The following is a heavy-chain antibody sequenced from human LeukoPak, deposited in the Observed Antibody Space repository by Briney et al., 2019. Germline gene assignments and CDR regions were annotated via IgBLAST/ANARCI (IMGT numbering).Heavy chain of an antibody. J-gene: IGHJ4*02. V-gene: IGHV3-49*04. CDR3: TRPIYCSTSGCQGYYFDY. CDR2: IRRKDSAETT. Sequence: GGSLRLSCTASGFTFRDYAMRWVRQTPGKGLECVALIRRKDSAETTEYAASVRGRFTILRDDSKSIAYLQMNSLKAEDAAVYYCTRPIYCSTSGCQGYYFDYWGQGTLVTVSS. CDR1: GFTFRDYA. D-gene: IGHD2-2*01.